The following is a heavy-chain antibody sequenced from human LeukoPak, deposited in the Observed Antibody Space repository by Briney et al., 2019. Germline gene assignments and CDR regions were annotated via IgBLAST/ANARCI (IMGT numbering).Heavy chain of an antibody. V-gene: IGHV4-4*02. CDR3: VRNIVGANAFDY. D-gene: IGHD1-26*01. CDR1: GGSISSINW. CDR2: FYHGGNT. J-gene: IGHJ4*02. Sequence: SETLSLTCAVSGGSISSINWWSWVRQPPGKGLEWIGEFYHGGNTNYNPSLKSRVSISVDKSKNQFSLKVTSVTAAATAVYYCVRNIVGANAFDYWGQGTLVTVSS.